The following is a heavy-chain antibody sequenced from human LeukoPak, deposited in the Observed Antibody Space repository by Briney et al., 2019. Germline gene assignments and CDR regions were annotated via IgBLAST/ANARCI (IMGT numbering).Heavy chain of an antibody. J-gene: IGHJ6*03. CDR1: GFTFSSHA. V-gene: IGHV3-23*01. Sequence: GESLKISCAVSGFTFSSHAMSWVRQAPGKGLEWVSGISGRGYNTYYADSVKGRFTISRDNSKNTLYLQMSTLRAEDTAVYYCAKEFDSFYYIDVWGKGTTVTVSS. CDR2: ISGRGYNT. CDR3: AKEFDSFYYIDV. D-gene: IGHD5-18*01.